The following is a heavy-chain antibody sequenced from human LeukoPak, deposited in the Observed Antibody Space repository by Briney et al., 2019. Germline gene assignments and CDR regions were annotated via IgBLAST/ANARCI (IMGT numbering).Heavy chain of an antibody. CDR1: GFTFSSYW. CDR3: TRVGYIDEGIDY. J-gene: IGHJ4*02. CDR2: IKQDGSEK. Sequence: PGGSLRLSCAASGFTFSSYWMSWVRQAPGKGLEWVANIKQDGSEKYYVDSVKGRFTISRDNAKNSLDLQMNSLRAEDTAIYYCTRVGYIDEGIDYWGQGTLVTVSS. V-gene: IGHV3-7*04. D-gene: IGHD5-24*01.